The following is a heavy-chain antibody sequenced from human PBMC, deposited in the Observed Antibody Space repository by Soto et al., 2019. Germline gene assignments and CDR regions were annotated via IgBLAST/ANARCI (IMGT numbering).Heavy chain of an antibody. CDR1: GYTLTELS. CDR2: FDPEDGET. J-gene: IGHJ4*02. Sequence: VQLVQSGAEVKKPGASVKVSCKVSGYTLTELSMHWVRQAPGKGLEWMGGFDPEDGETIYAQKFQGRVTMTEDTSTDTAYMELSSLRSEDTAVYYCATLLLPPPYCGGDCYLGHYFDYWGQGTLVTVSS. D-gene: IGHD2-21*02. V-gene: IGHV1-24*01. CDR3: ATLLLPPPYCGGDCYLGHYFDY.